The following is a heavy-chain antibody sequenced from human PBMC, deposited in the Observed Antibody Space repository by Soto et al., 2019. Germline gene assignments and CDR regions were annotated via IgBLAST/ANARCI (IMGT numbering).Heavy chain of an antibody. CDR2: IIPIFGTA. V-gene: IGHV1-69*12. CDR1: GGTFSSYA. D-gene: IGHD6-13*01. J-gene: IGHJ4*02. Sequence: QVQLVQSGAEVKKPGSSVKVSCKASGGTFSSYAIRWERQAPGQGLEWMGGIIPIFGTAHYAQKFQGRLTITADESTSTAYMDLNSLRSEDTAVYYCARGEQLDHFDYWGQGTLVTVSS. CDR3: ARGEQLDHFDY.